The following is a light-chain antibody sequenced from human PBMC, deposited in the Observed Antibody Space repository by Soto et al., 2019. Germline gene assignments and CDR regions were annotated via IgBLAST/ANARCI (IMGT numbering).Light chain of an antibody. CDR2: EGS. Sequence: QSALTQPASVSGSPGQSITISCTGTSSDVGSYNLVSWYQHHPGKAPKLMIYEGSKRPSGVSNRFSGSKSGNTAYLTVSGLQAEAEADYYCCSYLGYVVFGGGTQVTVL. V-gene: IGLV2-23*01. CDR1: SSDVGSYNL. J-gene: IGLJ2*01. CDR3: CSYLGYVV.